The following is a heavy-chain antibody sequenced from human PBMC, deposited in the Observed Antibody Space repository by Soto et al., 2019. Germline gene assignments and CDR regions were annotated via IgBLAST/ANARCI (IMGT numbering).Heavy chain of an antibody. CDR2: ISSSSSTI. D-gene: IGHD1-26*01. J-gene: IGHJ6*02. CDR1: GFTFSSYS. V-gene: IGHV3-48*02. Sequence: GGSLRLSCAASGFTFSSYSMNWVRQAPGKGLEWVSYISSSSSTIYYADSVKGRFTISRDNAKNSLYLQMNSLRDEDTAVYYCARRGANTYYYYYGMDVWGQGTTVTVYS. CDR3: ARRGANTYYYYYGMDV.